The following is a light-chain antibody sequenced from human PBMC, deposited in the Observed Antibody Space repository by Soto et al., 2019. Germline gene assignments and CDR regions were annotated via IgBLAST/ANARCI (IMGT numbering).Light chain of an antibody. J-gene: IGKJ4*01. CDR3: QQSYSTPPEGLT. V-gene: IGKV1-39*01. CDR1: QSISSY. Sequence: IQLTQFPSSLSASVGDRVTITCRASQSISSYLNWYQQKPGKAPKLLIYAASSLQSGVPSRFSGSGSGTDFTLTISSLQPEDFATYYCQQSYSTPPEGLTFGGGTKVDIK. CDR2: AAS.